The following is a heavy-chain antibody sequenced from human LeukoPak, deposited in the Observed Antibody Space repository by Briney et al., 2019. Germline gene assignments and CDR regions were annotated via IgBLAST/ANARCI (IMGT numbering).Heavy chain of an antibody. V-gene: IGHV1-69*06. Sequence: GASVKVSCKASGGTFSSYAISWVRQAPGQGLEWMGGIIPIFGTANYAQKFQGRVTITADKSTSTAYVELSSLRSEDTAVYYCARLGYYGSGSYTDDAFDIWGQGTMVTVSS. CDR1: GGTFSSYA. CDR3: ARLGYYGSGSYTDDAFDI. CDR2: IIPIFGTA. J-gene: IGHJ3*02. D-gene: IGHD3-10*01.